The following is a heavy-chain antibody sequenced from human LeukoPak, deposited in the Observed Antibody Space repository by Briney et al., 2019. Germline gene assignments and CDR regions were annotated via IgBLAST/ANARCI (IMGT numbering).Heavy chain of an antibody. CDR2: LYDYGRT. Sequence: PSETLSLTCTVSGGSISSHYWSWIRQPPGKGLEGIGYLYDYGRTKHNPSLNSRLTLSADTSKNQFSLRLSSVTAADTAVYFCATIKRGNIFGYFDFWGQGILVAVSS. CDR1: GGSISSHY. V-gene: IGHV4-59*11. J-gene: IGHJ4*02. CDR3: ATIKRGNIFGYFDF. D-gene: IGHD5-18*01.